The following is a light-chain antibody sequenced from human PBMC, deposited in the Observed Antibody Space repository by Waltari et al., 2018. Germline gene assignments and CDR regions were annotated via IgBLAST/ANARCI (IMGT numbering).Light chain of an antibody. CDR3: QQSGSSPIT. Sequence: EIVLTQSPDTLSLSPGERATLSCRASHSFSNSYLAWHQQRPGQAPRLLSYAASTRASGIPDRFSGSGSGTDFTLTISRLEPEDFAVYYCQQSGSSPITFGQGTRLEIK. CDR1: HSFSNSY. CDR2: AAS. V-gene: IGKV3-20*01. J-gene: IGKJ5*01.